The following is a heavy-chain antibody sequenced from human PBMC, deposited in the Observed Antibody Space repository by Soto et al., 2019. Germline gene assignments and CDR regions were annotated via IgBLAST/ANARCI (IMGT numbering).Heavy chain of an antibody. V-gene: IGHV3-64D*06. D-gene: IGHD6-19*01. J-gene: IGHJ4*02. CDR1: GFTFSSYA. Sequence: HPGGSLRLSCSASGFTFSSYAMHWVRQAPGKGLEYVSAISSNGGSTYYADSVKGRFTISRDNSKNTLYLQMSSLRAEDTAVYYCVKDRRPASIAVAGTFDYWGQGTLVTVSS. CDR3: VKDRRPASIAVAGTFDY. CDR2: ISSNGGST.